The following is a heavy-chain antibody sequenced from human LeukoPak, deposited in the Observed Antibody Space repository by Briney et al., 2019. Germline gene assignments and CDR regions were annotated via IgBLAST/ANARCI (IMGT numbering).Heavy chain of an antibody. Sequence: ASVKVSCKVSGYTLTELSMHWVRQAPGKGLEWMGGFDPEDGETIYAQKFQGRVTMTEDTSTDTAYMELGSLRSEDTAVYYCARGGLNYYDSSGFDYWGQGTLVTVSS. CDR3: ARGGLNYYDSSGFDY. J-gene: IGHJ4*02. CDR2: FDPEDGET. CDR1: GYTLTELS. V-gene: IGHV1-24*01. D-gene: IGHD3-22*01.